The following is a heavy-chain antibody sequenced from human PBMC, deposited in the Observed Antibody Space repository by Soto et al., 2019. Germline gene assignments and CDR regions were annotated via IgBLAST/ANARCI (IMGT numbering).Heavy chain of an antibody. CDR1: GYTFTSYY. J-gene: IGHJ6*02. CDR2: INPSGGST. CDR3: ARERIQLWPRVDYYYYYGMDV. D-gene: IGHD5-18*01. V-gene: IGHV1-46*01. Sequence: ASVKVSCKASGYTFTSYYMHWVRQAPGQGLEWMGIINPSGGSTSYAQKFQGRVTMTRDTSTSTVYMELGSLRSEDTAVYYCARERIQLWPRVDYYYYYGMDVWGQGTTVTVSS.